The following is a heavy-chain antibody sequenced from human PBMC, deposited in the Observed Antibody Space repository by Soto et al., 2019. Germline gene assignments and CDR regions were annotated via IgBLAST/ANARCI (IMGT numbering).Heavy chain of an antibody. Sequence: QVQLQESGPGLVKPSETLSLTCSVAGGSLGSYYWGWIRQSPGKGLEWIAYIYDSGTTIYNPSVKSRATISVDTSKNQFSLNLTSVTAADTAVYYCARGAMFWFDPWGQGTLVSVSS. CDR3: ARGAMFWFDP. CDR1: GGSLGSYY. CDR2: IYDSGTT. J-gene: IGHJ5*02. V-gene: IGHV4-59*01. D-gene: IGHD3-10*02.